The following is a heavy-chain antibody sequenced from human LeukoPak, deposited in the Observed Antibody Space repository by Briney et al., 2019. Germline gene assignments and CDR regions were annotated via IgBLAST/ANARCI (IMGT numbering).Heavy chain of an antibody. CDR2: IGIDSGNT. V-gene: IGHV3-48*01. D-gene: IGHD5-24*01. J-gene: IGHJ4*02. CDR1: GFTFRDYS. Sequence: PGGSLRLSCAASGFTFRDYSMNWVRQAPGKGLEWISYIGIDSGNTNYADSVKGRFTISGDKAKNSLYLQMNSLRVEDMAVYYCARDYKYAFDNWGQGTLVTVSS. CDR3: ARDYKYAFDN.